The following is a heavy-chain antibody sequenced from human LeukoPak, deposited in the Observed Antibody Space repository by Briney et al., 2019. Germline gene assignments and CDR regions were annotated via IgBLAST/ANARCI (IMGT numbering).Heavy chain of an antibody. J-gene: IGHJ4*02. CDR2: INLNSGAT. Sequence: ASVTVTCMASGYTFIDYYIHWVRQPPGQGLEWLGWINLNSGATHYTENLPDRVTMTRDTSISTAYMGLSRLKSDDTAVYDCAREPPSATKLDYWGQGTPVTVSS. V-gene: IGHV1-2*02. CDR3: AREPPSATKLDY. CDR1: GYTFIDYY.